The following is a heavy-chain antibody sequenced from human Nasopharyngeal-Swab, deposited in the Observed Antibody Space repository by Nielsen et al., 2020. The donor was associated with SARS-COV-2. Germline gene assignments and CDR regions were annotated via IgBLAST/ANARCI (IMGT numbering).Heavy chain of an antibody. CDR2: ISYDGSNK. J-gene: IGHJ4*02. CDR1: GFTFSSYG. V-gene: IGHV3-30*03. CDR3: AREDTVFIDY. Sequence: GESLKIPFAASGFTFSSYGMHWVRQAPGKGLEWVAVISYDGSNKYYADSVKGRFTISRDNSKNTLYLQMNSLSAEDTAVYYCAREDTVFIDYWGQGTLVTVSS. D-gene: IGHD4-17*01.